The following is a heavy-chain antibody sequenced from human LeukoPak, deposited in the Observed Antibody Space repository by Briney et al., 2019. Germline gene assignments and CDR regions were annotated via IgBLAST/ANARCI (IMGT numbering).Heavy chain of an antibody. CDR3: AREIYGGNSGFDY. Sequence: GGSLRLSCAAPGFTFSSYSMNWVRQAPGKGLEWVSSISSSSSYIYYADSVKGRFTISRDNAKNSLYLQMNSLRAEDTAVYYCAREIYGGNSGFDYWGQGTLVTVSS. D-gene: IGHD4-23*01. CDR1: GFTFSSYS. J-gene: IGHJ4*02. CDR2: ISSSSSYI. V-gene: IGHV3-21*01.